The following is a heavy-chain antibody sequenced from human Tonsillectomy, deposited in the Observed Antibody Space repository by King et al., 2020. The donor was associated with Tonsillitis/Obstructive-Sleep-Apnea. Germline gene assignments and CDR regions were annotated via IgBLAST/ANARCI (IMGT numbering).Heavy chain of an antibody. CDR1: GFTFSSYS. D-gene: IGHD6-13*01. V-gene: IGHV3-48*02. J-gene: IGHJ4*02. CDR2: ISSSSSTM. Sequence: VQLVESGGGLEQPGGSLRLSCAASGFTFSSYSMNWVRQAPGKGLEWVSYISSSSSTMYYADSVKGRFTISRDNARNSLYLQMNSLRDEDTAVYYCARDPIAIAAATNYFDYWGQGTLVTVSS. CDR3: ARDPIAIAAATNYFDY.